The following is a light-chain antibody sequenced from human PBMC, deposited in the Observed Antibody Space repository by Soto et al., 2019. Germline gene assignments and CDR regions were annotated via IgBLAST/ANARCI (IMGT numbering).Light chain of an antibody. J-gene: IGLJ1*01. V-gene: IGLV3-21*02. CDR1: NIGSKR. CDR2: EDS. CDR3: QVWDSTSDLAV. Sequence: SYELTQPPSVSVAPGQTARMTCGGNNIGSKRVQWYQHKAGQAPVMVVYEDSDRPSGIPERFSGSNSGNTATLIISRVEAGDEADYYCQVWDSTSDLAVFGTGTKLTVL.